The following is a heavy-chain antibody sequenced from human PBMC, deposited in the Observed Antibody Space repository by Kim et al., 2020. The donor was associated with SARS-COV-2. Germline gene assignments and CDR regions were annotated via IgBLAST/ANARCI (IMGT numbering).Heavy chain of an antibody. Sequence: TSYAQKFQGRVTMTRDTSTSTVYMGLSSLRSEDTAVYYCARERQGGSVGAWGQGTLVTVSS. CDR2: T. J-gene: IGHJ5*02. D-gene: IGHD6-19*01. V-gene: IGHV1-46*01. CDR3: ARERQGGSVGA.